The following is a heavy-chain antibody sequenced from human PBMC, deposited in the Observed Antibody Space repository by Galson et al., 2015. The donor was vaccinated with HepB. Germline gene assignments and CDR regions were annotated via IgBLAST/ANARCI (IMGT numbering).Heavy chain of an antibody. V-gene: IGHV3-53*01. CDR1: GFSVSSNY. J-gene: IGHJ4*02. CDR2: LYSGGNT. Sequence: SLRLSCAASGFSVSSNYMTWVRQAPGKGLEWVSVLYSGGNTYYADSVKGRFTISRDNSKNTLYLQMNSLRVEDTAVYYCTRALGGDILTGYSVYWGQGTLVTVSS. CDR3: TRALGGDILTGYSVY. D-gene: IGHD3-9*01.